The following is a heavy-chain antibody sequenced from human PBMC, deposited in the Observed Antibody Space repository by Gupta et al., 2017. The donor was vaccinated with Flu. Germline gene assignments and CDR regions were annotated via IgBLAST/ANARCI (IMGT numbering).Heavy chain of an antibody. V-gene: IGHV3-33*01. Sequence: QEQLVESGGGVVQPGRSLRLPCAASGFPFRRYGMHWVRQAPGKGLEWVAVIWYDGSNKYYADTVKGRFTISRDNSKNTVYLQMNNLRAEDTAVYYCARDWRGEDYWGQGTLVTVSS. CDR3: ARDWRGEDY. J-gene: IGHJ4*02. CDR2: IWYDGSNK. D-gene: IGHD2-21*01. CDR1: GFPFRRYG.